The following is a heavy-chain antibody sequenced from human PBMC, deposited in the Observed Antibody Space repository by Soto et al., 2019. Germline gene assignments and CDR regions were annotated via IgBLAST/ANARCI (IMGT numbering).Heavy chain of an antibody. CDR3: ARHRARGDFWSGYYAYYYYYMDV. CDR2: IYYSGST. V-gene: IGHV4-59*08. CDR1: GGSISSYY. J-gene: IGHJ6*03. Sequence: PSETLSLTCTVSGGSISSYYGSWIRQPPEKGLEWIGYIYYSGSTNYNPSLKSRVTISVDTSKNQFSLKLSSVTAADTAVYYRARHRARGDFWSGYYAYYYYYMDVWGKGTTVTVSS. D-gene: IGHD3-3*01.